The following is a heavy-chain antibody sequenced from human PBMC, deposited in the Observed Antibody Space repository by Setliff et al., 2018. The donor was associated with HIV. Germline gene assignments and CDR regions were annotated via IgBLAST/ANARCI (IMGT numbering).Heavy chain of an antibody. V-gene: IGHV4-39*01. CDR1: GGSISSSSYY. D-gene: IGHD3-3*01. J-gene: IGHJ5*02. CDR3: ARAYYDFWSGYYSVWFDP. CDR2: IYYSGST. Sequence: PSETLSLTCIVSGGSISSSSYYWGWIRQPPGKGLEWIGSIYYSGSTYYNPSLKSRVTISVDTSKNQFSLKLSSVTAADTAVYYCARAYYDFWSGYYSVWFDPWGQGTPVTVSS.